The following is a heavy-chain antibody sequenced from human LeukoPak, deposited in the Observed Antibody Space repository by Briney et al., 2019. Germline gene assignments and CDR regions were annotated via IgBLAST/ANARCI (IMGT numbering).Heavy chain of an antibody. Sequence: ASVKVPCKASGYTFTGYYMHWVRQAPGQGLEWMGWINPNSGGTNYAQKFQGRVTMTRDTSISTAYMELSRPRSDDTAVYYCAREAAAGRDPPDYWGQGTLVTVSS. D-gene: IGHD6-13*01. J-gene: IGHJ4*02. CDR3: AREAAAGRDPPDY. CDR2: INPNSGGT. V-gene: IGHV1-2*02. CDR1: GYTFTGYY.